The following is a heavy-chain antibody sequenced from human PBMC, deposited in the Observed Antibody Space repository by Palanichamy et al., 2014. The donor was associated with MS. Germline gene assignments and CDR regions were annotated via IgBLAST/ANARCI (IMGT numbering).Heavy chain of an antibody. D-gene: IGHD2-2*01. CDR2: INQGASKT. J-gene: IGHJ4*02. CDR1: GFTFSSFW. Sequence: EIQLWSLGEAWSSLGGPLRLSCAASGFTFSSFWMSWVRQAPGKGLEWVANINQGASKTYYADSVKGRFTISRDNAKNSMSLQMNSLRAEDTAAYYCVRIYCTSTDCYLDYWGQGTLVTVSS. V-gene: IGHV3-7*01. CDR3: VRIYCTSTDCYLDY.